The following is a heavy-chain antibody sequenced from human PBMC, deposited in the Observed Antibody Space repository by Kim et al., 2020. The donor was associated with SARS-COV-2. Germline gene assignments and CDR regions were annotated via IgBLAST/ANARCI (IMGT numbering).Heavy chain of an antibody. J-gene: IGHJ3*02. CDR2: GST. CDR3: ARGKDAFDI. V-gene: IGHV4-31*02. Sequence: GSTYYNPSLKSRVTISVDTSKNQFSLKLSSVTAADTAVYYCARGKDAFDIWGQGTMVTVSS.